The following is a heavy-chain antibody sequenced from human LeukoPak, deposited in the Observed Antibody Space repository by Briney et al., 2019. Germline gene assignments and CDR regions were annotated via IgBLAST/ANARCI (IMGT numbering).Heavy chain of an antibody. J-gene: IGHJ4*02. D-gene: IGHD6-19*01. Sequence: GGTLRLSCAGSRFTFSSYAMSSVGQAPGKGLKWVSAISRSGGSTYYADSVKGRFTIPRDNSKNTLYLQMNSLRAEDTAVYYCAKSSGWYEGFDYWGQGTLVTVSS. CDR1: RFTFSSYA. CDR3: AKSSGWYEGFDY. V-gene: IGHV3-23*01. CDR2: ISRSGGST.